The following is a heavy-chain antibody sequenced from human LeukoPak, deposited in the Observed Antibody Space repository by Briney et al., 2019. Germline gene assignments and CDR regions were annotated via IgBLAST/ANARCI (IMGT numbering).Heavy chain of an antibody. V-gene: IGHV4-34*01. CDR1: GGSFSGYY. CDR3: ARVGEIQLWLGRYFDL. J-gene: IGHJ2*01. Sequence: SETLSLTCAVYGGSFSGYYWSWIRQPPGKGLEWIGEINHSGSTNYNPSLKSRVTISVDTSKNQLSLKLSSVTAADTAVYYCARVGEIQLWLGRYFDLWGRGTLVTVSS. CDR2: INHSGST. D-gene: IGHD5-18*01.